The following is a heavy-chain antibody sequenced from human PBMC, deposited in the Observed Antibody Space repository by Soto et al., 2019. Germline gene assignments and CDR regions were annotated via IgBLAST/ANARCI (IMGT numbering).Heavy chain of an antibody. J-gene: IGHJ5*02. CDR1: GYTFTGYY. CDR2: INPNSGGT. V-gene: IGHV1-2*02. CDR3: ARRCSSTSCYNGLHSGGFEP. Sequence: ASVKVSCKASGYTFTGYYMHWVRQAPGQGLEWMGWINPNSGGTNYAQKFQGRVTMTRDTSISTAYMELSRLRSDDTAVYYCARRCSSTSCYNGLHSGGFEPWGQGTLVTVS. D-gene: IGHD2-2*02.